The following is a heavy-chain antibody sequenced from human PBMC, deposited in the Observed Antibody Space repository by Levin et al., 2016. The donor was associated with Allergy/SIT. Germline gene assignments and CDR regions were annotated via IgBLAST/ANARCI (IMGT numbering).Heavy chain of an antibody. CDR2: MNPNSGNT. V-gene: IGHV1-8*01. Sequence: ASVKVSCKASGYTFTSYDINWVRQATGQGLEWMGWMNPNSGNTGYAQKFQGRVTMTRNTSISTAYMELSSLRSEDTAVYYCARAPPPRITIFGVVMRAYYYMDVWGKGTTVTVSS. J-gene: IGHJ6*03. CDR1: GYTFTSYD. D-gene: IGHD3-3*01. CDR3: ARAPPPRITIFGVVMRAYYYMDV.